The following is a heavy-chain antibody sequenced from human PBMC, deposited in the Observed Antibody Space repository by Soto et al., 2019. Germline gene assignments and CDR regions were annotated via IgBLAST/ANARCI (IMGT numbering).Heavy chain of an antibody. CDR1: GFTFAGHA. CDR2: INPSGHVT. J-gene: IGHJ4*02. CDR3: AKPEIGGSDYVDY. Sequence: EVLLLESGGGLVQPGGSLRLSCAASGFTFAGHAMTWVRQAPGKGLEWVSTINPSGHVTYYADSVKGRLTMSRDNSKNTLYLQMNSLRAEDTAVYYCAKPEIGGSDYVDYWGQGTLVAVSS. V-gene: IGHV3-23*01. D-gene: IGHD3-10*01.